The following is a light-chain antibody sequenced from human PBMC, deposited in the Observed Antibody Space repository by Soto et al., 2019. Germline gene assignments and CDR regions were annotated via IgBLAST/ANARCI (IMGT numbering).Light chain of an antibody. CDR2: AAS. V-gene: IGKV1-39*01. CDR3: QQTLSVPRT. J-gene: IGKJ1*01. CDR1: QNIRTY. Sequence: DIQMTQSPRFLSASVGDRGTITCRASQNIRTYLTWYQQKPGKGPTVLIYAASTLQRGVPSRFSGSTTGTDFTLTITGLQPDDSATYYCQQTLSVPRTFGLGTKVDIK.